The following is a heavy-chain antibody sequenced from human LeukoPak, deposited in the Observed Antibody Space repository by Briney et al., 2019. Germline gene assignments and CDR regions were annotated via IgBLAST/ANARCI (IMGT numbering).Heavy chain of an antibody. Sequence: GGSLRLSCAASGFTVSSNYMSWVRQAPGKGLEWVSVIYSGGSTYYADSVKGRFTISRDNSKNTLYLQMNSLRAEDTAVYYCARDPDTGIAAAGTQGSGYWGQGTLVTVSS. CDR2: IYSGGST. V-gene: IGHV3-53*01. CDR3: ARDPDTGIAAAGTQGSGY. J-gene: IGHJ4*02. CDR1: GFTVSSNY. D-gene: IGHD6-13*01.